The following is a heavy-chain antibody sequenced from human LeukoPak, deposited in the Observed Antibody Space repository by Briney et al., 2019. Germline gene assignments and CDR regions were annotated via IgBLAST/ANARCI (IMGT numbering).Heavy chain of an antibody. D-gene: IGHD6-13*01. CDR1: GFTFSSYV. V-gene: IGHV3-30*04. CDR3: AQLVGDSTFDY. J-gene: IGHJ4*02. Sequence: GRSLRLSCAASGFTFSSYVMHWVRQAPGKGLEWVAIISYDGSNEYYADSVKGRFTISRDNSKNTLYLQMNSLRAEDTAVYYCAQLVGDSTFDYWGQGTLVTVSS. CDR2: ISYDGSNE.